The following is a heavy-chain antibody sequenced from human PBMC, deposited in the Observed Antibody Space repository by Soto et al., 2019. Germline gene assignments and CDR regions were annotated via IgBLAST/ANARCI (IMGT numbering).Heavy chain of an antibody. J-gene: IGHJ4*02. Sequence: GGSLRLSCAASGFTFSSYAMHWVRQAPGKGLEYVSAISSNGGSTYYANSVKGRFTISRDNSKNTLYLQMGSLRAEDMAVYYCASDTKSGSYSLDYWGQGTLVTVSS. D-gene: IGHD1-26*01. V-gene: IGHV3-64*01. CDR1: GFTFSSYA. CDR2: ISSNGGST. CDR3: ASDTKSGSYSLDY.